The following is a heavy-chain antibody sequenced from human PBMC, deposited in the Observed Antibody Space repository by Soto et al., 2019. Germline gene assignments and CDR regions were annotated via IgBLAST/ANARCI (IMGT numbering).Heavy chain of an antibody. CDR3: ARDKITFGGVIAKLDAFDI. D-gene: IGHD3-16*02. CDR2: IYYSGST. Sequence: LSLTCTVSGGSISSGGYYWSWIRQHPGKGLEWIGYIYYSGSTYYNPSLKSRVTISVDTSKNQFSLKLSSVTAADTAVYYCARDKITFGGVIAKLDAFDIWGQGTMVTVSS. J-gene: IGHJ3*02. CDR1: GGSISSGGYY. V-gene: IGHV4-31*03.